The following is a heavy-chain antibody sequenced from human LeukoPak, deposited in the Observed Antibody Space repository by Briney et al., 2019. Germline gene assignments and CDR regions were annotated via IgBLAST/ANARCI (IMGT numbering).Heavy chain of an antibody. CDR1: GFTFSSYG. CDR3: AKDVAGGITHWYFDL. J-gene: IGHJ2*01. Sequence: GRSLRLSCAASGFTFSSYGMHWVRQAPGKGLEWVALISYDGSNKYYADSVKGRFTISRDNFKNTLYLQMNSLRAEDTAVYYCAKDVAGGITHWYFDLWGRGTLATVSS. V-gene: IGHV3-30*18. CDR2: ISYDGSNK. D-gene: IGHD6-13*01.